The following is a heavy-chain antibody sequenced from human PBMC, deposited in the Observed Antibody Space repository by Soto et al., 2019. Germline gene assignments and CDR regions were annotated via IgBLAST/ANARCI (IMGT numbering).Heavy chain of an antibody. CDR3: VFGDCTSTSCSYYFYGLDV. D-gene: IGHD2-2*01. V-gene: IGHV1-69*01. J-gene: IGHJ6*02. CDR1: GGSFRRYA. Sequence: QVQLVQSGAEVKKPGSSVKVSCKASGGSFRRYAISWVRQAPGQGLEWMGGILPIFGSPSHAQKFQGRATITADESMCTAYLELTSLTSEDTAMYYCVFGDCTSTSCSYYFYGLDVWGQGTTVTVSS. CDR2: ILPIFGSP.